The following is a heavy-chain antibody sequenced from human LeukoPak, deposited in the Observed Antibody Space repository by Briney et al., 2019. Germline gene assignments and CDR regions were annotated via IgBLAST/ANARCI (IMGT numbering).Heavy chain of an antibody. D-gene: IGHD5-12*01. CDR1: GGSISTFH. J-gene: IGHJ4*02. Sequence: SETLSLTCTVSGGSISTFHWSWIRQPPGKGLEWIGYIYHSGTTNSSPSLKSRVTISVDTSKNQLSLTLNSVTAADTAVYYCTGGGYSDYDYRPFLWGQGALVTVSS. CDR2: IYHSGTT. V-gene: IGHV4-59*01. CDR3: TGGGYSDYDYRPFL.